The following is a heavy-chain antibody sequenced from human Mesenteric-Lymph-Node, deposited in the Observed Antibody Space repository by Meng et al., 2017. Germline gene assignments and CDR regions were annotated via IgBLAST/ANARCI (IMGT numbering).Heavy chain of an antibody. J-gene: IGHJ4*02. V-gene: IGHV4-38-2*02. D-gene: IGHD2-8*01. CDR1: GYSISSGYY. CDR2: VYHDGST. CDR3: GRDNGKIDY. Sequence: SETLSLTCVVSGYSISSGYYWGWIRQPPGKGPEWIGSVYHDGSTYYNPSLQSRLIISIDTSKNHFYLRLSSVTAADTAVYYCGRDNGKIDYWGQGTRVTVSS.